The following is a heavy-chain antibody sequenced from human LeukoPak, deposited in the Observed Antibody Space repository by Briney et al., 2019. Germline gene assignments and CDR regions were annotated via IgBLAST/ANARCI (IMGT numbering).Heavy chain of an antibody. CDR2: IRYDGSNK. V-gene: IGHV3-30*02. CDR3: AKDSADYYDSSGPFDY. D-gene: IGHD3-22*01. CDR1: GFTFSSYG. Sequence: PGGSLRLSCAASGFTFSSYGMHWLRQAPGKGLEWVAFIRYDGSNKYYADSVKGRFTISRDNSKNTLYLQMNSLRAEDTAVYYCAKDSADYYDSSGPFDYWGQGTLVTVSS. J-gene: IGHJ4*02.